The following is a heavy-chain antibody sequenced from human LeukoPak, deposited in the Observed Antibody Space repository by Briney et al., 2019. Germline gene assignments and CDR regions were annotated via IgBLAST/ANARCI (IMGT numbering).Heavy chain of an antibody. D-gene: IGHD2-21*02. Sequence: SVKVFCKASGGTFSSYAISWVRQAPGQGLEWMGGIIPIFGTANYAQKFQGRVTITADESTSTAYMELSSLRSEDTAVYYCARGFAGGDRDFDYGMDVWGQGTTVTVSS. CDR3: ARGFAGGDRDFDYGMDV. CDR2: IIPIFGTA. CDR1: GGTFSSYA. J-gene: IGHJ6*02. V-gene: IGHV1-69*13.